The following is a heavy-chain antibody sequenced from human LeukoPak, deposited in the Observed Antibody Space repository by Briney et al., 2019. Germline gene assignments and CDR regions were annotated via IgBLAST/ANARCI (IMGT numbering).Heavy chain of an antibody. Sequence: ASVKVSCKASGYIFTRYYMHWVRQAPGQGLEWMGWINPNSGDADYTQKFKGRVTMTRDTSISTAYMELSRLRSDDTAVYYCASTGQQLVDGDWFDPWGQGTLVTVSS. CDR2: INPNSGDA. J-gene: IGHJ5*02. CDR3: ASTGQQLVDGDWFDP. CDR1: GYIFTRYY. D-gene: IGHD6-13*01. V-gene: IGHV1-2*02.